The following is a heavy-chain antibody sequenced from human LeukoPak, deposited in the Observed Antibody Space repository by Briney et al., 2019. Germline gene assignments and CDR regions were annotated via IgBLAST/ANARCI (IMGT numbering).Heavy chain of an antibody. CDR1: GFTFSSYS. V-gene: IGHV3-21*01. CDR2: ISSSSTYI. J-gene: IGHJ4*02. Sequence: GGSLRLSSAASGFTFSSYSMNWVRQAPGKGLEWVSSISSSSTYIYYADSVKGRFTISRDNAKNSLYLQMNSLRAEDTALYYCAREAREMATITSDYWGQGTLVTDSS. D-gene: IGHD5-24*01. CDR3: AREAREMATITSDY.